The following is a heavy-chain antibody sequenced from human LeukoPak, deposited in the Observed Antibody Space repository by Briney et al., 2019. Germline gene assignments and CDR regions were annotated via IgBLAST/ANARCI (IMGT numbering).Heavy chain of an antibody. Sequence: SVKVSCKASGYTFSSYAISWVRQAPGQGLEWMGGIIPIFGTANYAQKFQGRVTITADESTSTAYMELSSLRSEDTAVYYCAASEWFGELWVYWGQGTLVTVSS. D-gene: IGHD3-10*01. CDR1: GYTFSSYA. V-gene: IGHV1-69*13. J-gene: IGHJ4*02. CDR2: IIPIFGTA. CDR3: AASEWFGELWVY.